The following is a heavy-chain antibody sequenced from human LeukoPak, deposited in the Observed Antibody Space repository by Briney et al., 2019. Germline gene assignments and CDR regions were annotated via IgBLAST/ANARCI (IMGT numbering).Heavy chain of an antibody. CDR1: GFTFSSYW. J-gene: IGHJ4*02. CDR2: IKQDGSEK. CDR3: ARGYMVRRVIIPF. Sequence: GGSLRLSCAASGFTFSSYWMSWVRQAPGKGLEWVANIKQDGSEKYYVDSVKGRFTISRDNAKNSLYLQMNSLRAEDTAVYYCARGYMVRRVIIPFWGQGTLVTVSS. V-gene: IGHV3-7*01. D-gene: IGHD3-10*01.